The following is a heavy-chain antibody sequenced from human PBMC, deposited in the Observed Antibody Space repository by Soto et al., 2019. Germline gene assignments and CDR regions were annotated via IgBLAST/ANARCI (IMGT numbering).Heavy chain of an antibody. CDR3: ARDVIAAAGKSYYGMDV. D-gene: IGHD6-13*01. CDR1: GGSISSYY. V-gene: IGHV4-4*07. Sequence: ASETLSLTCTVSGGSISSYYWSWIRQPAGKGLEWIGRIYTSGSTNYNPSLKSRVTMSVDTSKNQFSLKLSSVTAADTAVYYCARDVIAAAGKSYYGMDVWGQGTTVTVSS. CDR2: IYTSGST. J-gene: IGHJ6*02.